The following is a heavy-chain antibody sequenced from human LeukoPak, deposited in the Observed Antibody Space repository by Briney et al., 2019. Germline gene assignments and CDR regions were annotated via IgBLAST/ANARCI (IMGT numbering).Heavy chain of an antibody. D-gene: IGHD6-19*01. Sequence: PSETLSLTCTVSGGSISSYYWSWIRQPPGKGLEWIGYIYYSGSTNYNPSLKSRVTISVDTSKNQFSLKLSSVTAADTAVYYCARGAGSSGWSYYYYMDVWGKGTTVTISS. CDR2: IYYSGST. V-gene: IGHV4-59*01. J-gene: IGHJ6*03. CDR3: ARGAGSSGWSYYYYMDV. CDR1: GGSISSYY.